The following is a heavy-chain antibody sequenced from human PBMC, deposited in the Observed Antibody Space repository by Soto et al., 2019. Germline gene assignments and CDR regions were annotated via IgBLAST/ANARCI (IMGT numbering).Heavy chain of an antibody. D-gene: IGHD3-10*01. CDR1: GFTFDDYA. CDR3: AKDRDYYGSGSFGY. J-gene: IGHJ4*02. Sequence: PGGSLRLSCAASGFTFDDYAMHWVRQAPGKGLEWVSGISWNSGSIGYADSVKGRFTISRDNAKNSLYLQMNSLRAEDTALYYCAKDRDYYGSGSFGYWGQGTLVTVSS. V-gene: IGHV3-9*01. CDR2: ISWNSGSI.